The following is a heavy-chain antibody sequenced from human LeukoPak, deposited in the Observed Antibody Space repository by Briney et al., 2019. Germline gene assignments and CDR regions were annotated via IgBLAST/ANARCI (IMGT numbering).Heavy chain of an antibody. Sequence: SETLSLTCAVYGGSFSGYYWSWIRQPPGKGLEWIGEINHSGSTNYNPSLKSRVTISVDTSKNQFSLKLSSVTAADTAVYYCATRPWNDGAFDIWGQGTMVTVSS. CDR2: INHSGST. CDR1: GGSFSGYY. J-gene: IGHJ3*02. CDR3: ATRPWNDGAFDI. V-gene: IGHV4-34*01. D-gene: IGHD1-1*01.